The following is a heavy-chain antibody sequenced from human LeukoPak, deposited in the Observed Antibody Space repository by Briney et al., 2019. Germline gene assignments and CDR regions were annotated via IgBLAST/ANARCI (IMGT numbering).Heavy chain of an antibody. J-gene: IGHJ4*02. CDR1: GGSISSGGYY. D-gene: IGHD3-10*01. CDR2: IYYSGST. Sequence: SQTLSLTCTVSGGSISSGGYYWSWIRQHPGKGLEWIGYIYYSGSTYYNPSLKSRVTISVDTSKNQFSLKLSSVTAADTAVYYCARDRITMVNEDPGEFDYWGQGTLATVSS. CDR3: ARDRITMVNEDPGEFDY. V-gene: IGHV4-31*03.